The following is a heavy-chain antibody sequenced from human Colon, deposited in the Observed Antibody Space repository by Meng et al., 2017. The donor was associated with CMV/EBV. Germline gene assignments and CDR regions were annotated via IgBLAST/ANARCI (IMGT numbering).Heavy chain of an antibody. CDR3: ARATKSSCWEVLDY. CDR1: GESFSGYY. D-gene: IGHD2-2*01. Sequence: QVQLQPWGAGLLKPSATLSPTCAVYGESFSGYYWTWIRQSPGRGLEWIGESYYTGSTNCSPSLKSRVTISLDTSKNQFSLKLNSVTAADTAVYYCARATKSSCWEVLDYWGHGTLVTVSS. CDR2: SYYTGST. V-gene: IGHV4-34*01. J-gene: IGHJ4*01.